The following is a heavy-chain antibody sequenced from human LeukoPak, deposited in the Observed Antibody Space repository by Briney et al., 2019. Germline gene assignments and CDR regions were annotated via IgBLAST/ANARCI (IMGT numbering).Heavy chain of an antibody. V-gene: IGHV3-23*01. Sequence: GGSLRLSCAASGFTFSSYAMIWVRQAPGKGLEWVSGTNDSGGSTYYADSVKGRFTISRDNSKNTLYLQMNSLRAEDTAVYYCAKDSFSYNGIFDALDVWGQGTMVTVSS. CDR2: TNDSGGST. CDR3: AKDSFSYNGIFDALDV. J-gene: IGHJ3*01. CDR1: GFTFSSYA. D-gene: IGHD2-8*01.